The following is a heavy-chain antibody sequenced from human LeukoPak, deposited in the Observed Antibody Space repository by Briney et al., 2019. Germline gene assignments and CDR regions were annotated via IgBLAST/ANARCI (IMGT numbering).Heavy chain of an antibody. CDR2: ISWNSGSI. D-gene: IGHD3-10*01. CDR3: AKGPHYYGSGSYPRPSYFDY. Sequence: GGSLRLSCAASGFTFDDYAMHWVRQAPGKGLEWVSGISWNSGSIGYADSVKGRFTISRDNAKNSLYLQMNSLRAEDTALYYCAKGPHYYGSGSYPRPSYFDYWGQGTLVTVSS. V-gene: IGHV3-9*01. J-gene: IGHJ4*02. CDR1: GFTFDDYA.